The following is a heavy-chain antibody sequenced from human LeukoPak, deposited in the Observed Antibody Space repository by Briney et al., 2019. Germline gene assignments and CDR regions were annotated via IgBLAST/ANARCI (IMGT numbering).Heavy chain of an antibody. CDR3: AAQGEAYFSSTSGYGAFEI. CDR1: GGTFSSYA. Sequence: SVKVSCKASGGTFSSYAISWVRQAPGQGLEWMGGIIPIFGTANYAQKFQGRVTITADESTSTAYMELSSLRSEDTAVYYCAAQGEAYFSSTSGYGAFEIWGQGTMVTVSS. V-gene: IGHV1-69*13. CDR2: IIPIFGTA. J-gene: IGHJ3*02. D-gene: IGHD2-2*01.